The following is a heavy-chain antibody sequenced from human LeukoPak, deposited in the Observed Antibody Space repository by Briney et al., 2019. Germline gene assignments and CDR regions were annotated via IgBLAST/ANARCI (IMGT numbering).Heavy chain of an antibody. CDR1: GGSISSYY. V-gene: IGHV4-59*12. CDR2: IYYSGST. J-gene: IGHJ4*02. CDR3: ARGRRWAYYYDRAFDY. Sequence: PSETLSLTCTVSGGSISSYYWSWIRQPPGKGLEWIGYIYYSGSTNYNPSLKSRVTISVDTSKNQFSLKLSSVTAADTAVYYCARGRRWAYYYDRAFDYWGQGTLVTVSS. D-gene: IGHD3-22*01.